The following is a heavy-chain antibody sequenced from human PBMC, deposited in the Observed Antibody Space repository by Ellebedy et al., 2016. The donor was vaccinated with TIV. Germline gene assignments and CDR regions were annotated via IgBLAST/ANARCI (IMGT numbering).Heavy chain of an antibody. CDR2: IKTKTDGPT. D-gene: IGHD3-9*01. J-gene: IGHJ4*02. CDR3: TTDLSH. V-gene: IGHV3-15*01. CDR1: GFTFSSAW. Sequence: GGSLRLSXSASGFTFSSAWMTWVRQTPGKGLEWVGRIKTKTDGPTDYAAVVKGRFTISRDDSQNMVYLQMNSLKMDDTGVYYCTTDLSHWGQGTLVTVSS.